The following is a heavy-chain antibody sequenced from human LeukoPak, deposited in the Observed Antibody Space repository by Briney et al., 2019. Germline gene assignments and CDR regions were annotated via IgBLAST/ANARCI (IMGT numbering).Heavy chain of an antibody. Sequence: SVKVSCKASGGTFSSYAISWVRQAPGQGLKWMGRIIPIFGTANYAQKFQGRVTITTDESTSTAYMELSSLRSEDTAVYYCAREFMRFSVKSLLYDSSGYSDYWGQGTLVTVSS. D-gene: IGHD3-22*01. J-gene: IGHJ4*02. CDR3: AREFMRFSVKSLLYDSSGYSDY. CDR2: IIPIFGTA. CDR1: GGTFSSYA. V-gene: IGHV1-69*05.